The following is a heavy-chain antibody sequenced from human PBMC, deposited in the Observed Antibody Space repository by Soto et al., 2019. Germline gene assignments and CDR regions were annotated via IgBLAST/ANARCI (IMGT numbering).Heavy chain of an antibody. V-gene: IGHV1-18*01. J-gene: IGHJ5*01. Sequence: QVQLLKSGAEVKKPGASVKVSCKASGYIFSSYNITWVRQAPGQGLEWMGWISAYNGNTNYAQNLQGRVTMATDTSTSTAYMELSSLRSDDTAIYYCAKSAYRPWFDSWGQGTLVTVSS. CDR1: GYIFSSYN. D-gene: IGHD1-26*01. CDR3: AKSAYRPWFDS. CDR2: ISAYNGNT.